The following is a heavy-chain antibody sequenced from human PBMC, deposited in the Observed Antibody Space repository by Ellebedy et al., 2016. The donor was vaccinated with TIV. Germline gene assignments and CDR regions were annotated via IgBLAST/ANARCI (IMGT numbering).Heavy chain of an antibody. Sequence: SETLSLXXTVSGDSISSYYWSWIRQPPGKGLEWIGEINHSGSTNYNPSLKSRVTMSVDTSKTQFSLELGSLTAADTALYYCARGGVPSAIGRRPYYYYYMDVWGKGTAVTVSS. CDR1: GDSISSYY. D-gene: IGHD2-21*02. CDR2: INHSGST. V-gene: IGHV4-34*01. J-gene: IGHJ6*03. CDR3: ARGGVPSAIGRRPYYYYYMDV.